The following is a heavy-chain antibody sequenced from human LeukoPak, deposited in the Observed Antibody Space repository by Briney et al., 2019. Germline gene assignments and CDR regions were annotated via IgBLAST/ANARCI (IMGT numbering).Heavy chain of an antibody. Sequence: GGSLRLSCAASGVTVSRNYMTWVRQAPGKGLKWVSIIYGGGTTDYADSVKGRFTISRDNSRNTLYLQMNNLRAEDTAIYYCVRAALWFGEGPAFDSWGQGTLVTVSS. J-gene: IGHJ4*02. CDR3: VRAALWFGEGPAFDS. D-gene: IGHD3-10*01. V-gene: IGHV3-53*01. CDR2: IYGGGTT. CDR1: GVTVSRNY.